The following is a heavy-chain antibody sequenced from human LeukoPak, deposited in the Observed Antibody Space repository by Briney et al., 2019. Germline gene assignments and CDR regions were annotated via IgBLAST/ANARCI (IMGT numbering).Heavy chain of an antibody. D-gene: IGHD3-16*02. Sequence: ASVTVSCTASGYTFTSYAMNWVRQAPGQGLEWMGWINTNTGNPTYAQGFTGRFVFSLDTSVSTAYLQISSLKAEDTAVYYCARELATFGGVIVYDYWGQGTLVTVSS. V-gene: IGHV7-4-1*02. CDR1: GYTFTSYA. CDR2: INTNTGNP. CDR3: ARELATFGGVIVYDY. J-gene: IGHJ4*02.